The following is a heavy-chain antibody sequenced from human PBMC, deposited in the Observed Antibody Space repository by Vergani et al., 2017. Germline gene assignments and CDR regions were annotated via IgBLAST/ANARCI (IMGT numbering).Heavy chain of an antibody. D-gene: IGHD3-10*01. CDR1: GGSISSGSYY. CDR3: ARGSWSYSLLY. CDR2: IDTSGST. Sequence: QVQLQESGPGLVKPSQTLSLTCTVSGGSISSGSYYWSWIRQPAGKGLEWIGRIDTSGSTNYNPSRKSRVTISVDTSKNQFSLKLSSVTAADTAVYYCARGSWSYSLLYWGQGTLVTVSS. J-gene: IGHJ4*02. V-gene: IGHV4-61*02.